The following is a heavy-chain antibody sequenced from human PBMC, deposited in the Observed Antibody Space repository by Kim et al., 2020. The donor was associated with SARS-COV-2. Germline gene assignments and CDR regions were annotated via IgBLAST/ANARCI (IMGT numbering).Heavy chain of an antibody. CDR3: AKDPFTRGSSWAEVWFDP. V-gene: IGHV3-23*01. Sequence: GGSLRLSCAASGFTFSSYAMSWVRQAPGKGLEWVSAISGSGGSTYYADSVKGRFTISRDNSKNTLYLQMNSLRAEDTAVYYCAKDPFTRGSSWAEVWFDPWGQGTLVTVSS. CDR1: GFTFSSYA. J-gene: IGHJ5*02. CDR2: ISGSGGST. D-gene: IGHD6-13*01.